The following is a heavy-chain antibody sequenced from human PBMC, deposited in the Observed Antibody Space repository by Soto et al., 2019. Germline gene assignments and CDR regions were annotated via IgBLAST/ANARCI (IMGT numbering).Heavy chain of an antibody. CDR1: VDSISTYY. Sequence: QVQLRESGPGLVKASETLSLTCTVSVDSISTYYWSWIRRPAGKGLEWIGRIDASGNTNYNPSLKSRVTMLADTSKKQFSLKLTSVTAADTAVYYCARYSNNWFQTEGMDVWGQGTTVTVSS. V-gene: IGHV4-4*07. D-gene: IGHD1-20*01. CDR2: IDASGNT. J-gene: IGHJ6*02. CDR3: ARYSNNWFQTEGMDV.